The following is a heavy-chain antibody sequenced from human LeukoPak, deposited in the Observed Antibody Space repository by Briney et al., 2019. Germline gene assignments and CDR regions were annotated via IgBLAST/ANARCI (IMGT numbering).Heavy chain of an antibody. D-gene: IGHD3-16*01. CDR2: IYWDDDE. J-gene: IGHJ4*02. CDR3: AHSLRGDGVGDPAYYFDL. CDR1: GGSISSYSW. Sequence: TLSLTCTVSGGSISSYSWSWIRKPPGKALEWLALIYWDDDERYRPSLKSRLTITKDTSKNQVVLTMTNMDPVDTATYFCAHSLRGDGVGDPAYYFDLWGQGTLVTVSS. V-gene: IGHV2-5*08.